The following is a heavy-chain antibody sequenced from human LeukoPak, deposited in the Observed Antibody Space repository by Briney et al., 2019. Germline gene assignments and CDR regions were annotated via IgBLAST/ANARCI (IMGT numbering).Heavy chain of an antibody. J-gene: IGHJ3*02. V-gene: IGHV1-2*04. CDR1: GYTFTGYY. Sequence: ASVKVSCKASGYTFTGYYMHWVRQAPGQGLEWMGWINPNSGGTNYAQKFQGWVTMTRDTSISTAYMELSRLRSDDTAVYYCARDGSRGYYDSSGHAFDIWGQGTMVTVSS. CDR3: ARDGSRGYYDSSGHAFDI. CDR2: INPNSGGT. D-gene: IGHD3-22*01.